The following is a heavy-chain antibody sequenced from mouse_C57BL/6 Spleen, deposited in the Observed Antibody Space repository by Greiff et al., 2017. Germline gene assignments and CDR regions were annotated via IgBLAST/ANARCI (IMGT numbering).Heavy chain of an antibody. Sequence: VQLQQPGAELVKPGASVKLSCKASGYTFTSYWMHWVKQRPGQGLEWIGMIHPNSGSTNYNEKFKSKATLTVDKSSSTAYMQLSSLTSEDSAVYYCARYDYGSSKDFAYWGQGTLVTVSA. V-gene: IGHV1-64*01. CDR3: ARYDYGSSKDFAY. CDR2: IHPNSGST. CDR1: GYTFTSYW. J-gene: IGHJ3*01. D-gene: IGHD1-1*01.